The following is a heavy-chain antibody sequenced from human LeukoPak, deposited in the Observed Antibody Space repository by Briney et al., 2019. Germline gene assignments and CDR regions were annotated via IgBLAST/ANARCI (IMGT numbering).Heavy chain of an antibody. Sequence: SVKVSCKASGGTFISYAISWVRQAPGQGLEWMGGIIPIFGTANYAQKFQGRVTITADESTSTAYMELSSLRSEDTAVYYCARTGYYRYYYYGMDVWGQGTTVTVSS. CDR1: GGTFISYA. D-gene: IGHD3/OR15-3a*01. V-gene: IGHV1-69*13. CDR2: IIPIFGTA. CDR3: ARTGYYRYYYYGMDV. J-gene: IGHJ6*02.